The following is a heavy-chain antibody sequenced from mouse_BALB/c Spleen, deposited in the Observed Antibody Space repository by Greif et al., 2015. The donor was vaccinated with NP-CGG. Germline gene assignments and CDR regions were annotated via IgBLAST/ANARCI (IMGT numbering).Heavy chain of an antibody. J-gene: IGHJ2*01. CDR1: GFNIKDTY. CDR3: ARLGQRDY. V-gene: IGHV14-3*02. D-gene: IGHD4-1*01. Sequence: EVQRVESGAELVKPGASVKLSCTASGFNIKDTYMHWVKQRPEQGLEWIGRIDPANGNTKYDPKFQGKATITAGTSSNTAYLQLSSLTSEDTAVYYCARLGQRDYWGQGTTLTVSS. CDR2: IDPANGNT.